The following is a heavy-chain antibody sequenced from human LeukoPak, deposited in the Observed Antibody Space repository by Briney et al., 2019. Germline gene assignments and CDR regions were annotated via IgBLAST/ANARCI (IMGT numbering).Heavy chain of an antibody. CDR1: GFTVSTNY. J-gene: IGHJ2*01. V-gene: IGHV3-53*01. CDR2: LYSGSDT. Sequence: GGSLRLSCAASGFTVSTNYMNWVRQAPGKALEWVSILYSGSDTYYADSVKGRFTISRDSSKNILALQMNNLRADDTAVYYCARVGDHFHWYLDLWGRGTLVTVSS. CDR3: ARVGDHFHWYLDL. D-gene: IGHD3-10*01.